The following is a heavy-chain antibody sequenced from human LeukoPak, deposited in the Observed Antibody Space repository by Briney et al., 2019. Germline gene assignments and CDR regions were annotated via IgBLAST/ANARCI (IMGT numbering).Heavy chain of an antibody. CDR2: IYYSGST. D-gene: IGHD3-10*01. CDR1: GGSVSSGSYY. J-gene: IGHJ6*02. V-gene: IGHV4-61*01. Sequence: PSETLSLTCTVSGGSVSSGSYYWSWIRQPPGKGLEWIGYIYYSGSTYYNPSLKSRVTISVDTSKNQFSLKLSSVTAADTAVYYCARDTYYYGSGILQGYYYYGMDVWGQGTTVTVSS. CDR3: ARDTYYYGSGILQGYYYYGMDV.